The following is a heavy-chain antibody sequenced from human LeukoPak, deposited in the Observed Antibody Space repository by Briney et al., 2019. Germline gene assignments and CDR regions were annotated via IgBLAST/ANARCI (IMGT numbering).Heavy chain of an antibody. CDR2: IKQDGSEK. J-gene: IGHJ3*02. D-gene: IGHD3-3*01. V-gene: IGHV3-7*01. Sequence: PGGSLRLSCAASGFTFSSYWMSWVRQAPGKGLEWVANIKQDGSEKYYVDSVKGRFTISRDNAKNSLYLQMNSLRAEDTAVYYCARDSRVPIFGRDDAFDIWGQGTMVTVSS. CDR1: GFTFSSYW. CDR3: ARDSRVPIFGRDDAFDI.